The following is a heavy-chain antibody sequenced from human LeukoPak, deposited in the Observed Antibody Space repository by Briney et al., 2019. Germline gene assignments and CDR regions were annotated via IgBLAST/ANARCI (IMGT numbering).Heavy chain of an antibody. V-gene: IGHV3-48*04. CDR1: GFTFSSYG. Sequence: GGSLRLSCAVSGFTFSSYGMHWVRQAPGKGLEWVSYISSSGSTIYYADSAKGRFTISRDNAKNSLYLQMNSLRAEDTAVYYCAELGITMIGGVWGKGTTVTISS. CDR2: ISSSGSTI. D-gene: IGHD3-10*02. J-gene: IGHJ6*04. CDR3: AELGITMIGGV.